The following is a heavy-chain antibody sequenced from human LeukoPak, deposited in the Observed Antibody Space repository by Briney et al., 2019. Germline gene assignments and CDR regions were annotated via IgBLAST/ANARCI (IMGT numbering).Heavy chain of an antibody. CDR2: ISYDGGYK. J-gene: IGHJ4*02. D-gene: IGHD6-19*01. CDR1: GFTFSSYA. Sequence: GGSLRLSCAASGFTFSSYAMHWVRQAPGKGLEWVAVISYDGGYKYYADSVKGRFTISRDNSKNTLYLQVNSLRAEDTAVYYCARRESSGWYVDYWGQGTLVTVSS. V-gene: IGHV3-30*04. CDR3: ARRESSGWYVDY.